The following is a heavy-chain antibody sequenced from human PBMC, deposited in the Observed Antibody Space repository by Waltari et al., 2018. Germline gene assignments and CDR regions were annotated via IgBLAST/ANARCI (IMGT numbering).Heavy chain of an antibody. V-gene: IGHV1-69*08. Sequence: QVQLVQSGAEVKKPGSSVKVSCKASGGTFSSYAISWVRQAPGQGLEWMGRIIPIFGTANYAQKFQGRVTITADKSTSTAYMELSSLRSEDTAVYYCARGSPYYYDSSGYYEDWGQGTLVTVSS. CDR3: ARGSPYYYDSSGYYED. CDR1: GGTFSSYA. J-gene: IGHJ4*02. CDR2: IIPIFGTA. D-gene: IGHD3-22*01.